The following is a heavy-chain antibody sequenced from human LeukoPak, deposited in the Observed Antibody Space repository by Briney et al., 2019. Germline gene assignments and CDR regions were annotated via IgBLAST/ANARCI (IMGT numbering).Heavy chain of an antibody. CDR2: VSSSSSYI. V-gene: IGHV3-11*06. J-gene: IGHJ6*02. CDR3: AKDLSNVLTGYSPDGMDV. D-gene: IGHD3-9*01. Sequence: GGSLRLSCAASGFTFSHYYMSWIRKAPGKGLGWVAYVSSSSSYIRYADSVKGRFTISRDNAKNSVYLQMNSLRVEDTAVYYCAKDLSNVLTGYSPDGMDVWGQGTTVTVSS. CDR1: GFTFSHYY.